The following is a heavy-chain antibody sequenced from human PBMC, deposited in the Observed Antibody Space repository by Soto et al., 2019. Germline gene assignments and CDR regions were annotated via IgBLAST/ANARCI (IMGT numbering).Heavy chain of an antibody. V-gene: IGHV3-21*01. CDR3: ARDGAPHRATIFGVVIMPRGRYFDL. CDR1: GFTLSSYT. D-gene: IGHD3-3*01. J-gene: IGHJ2*01. Sequence: EVQLVESGGGLVQPGGSLRLSCAASGFTLSSYTMNWVRQAPGKGLEWVSSISRSSSYIYYADSVKGRFTISRDNAKNSLYLQMNSLRAEDTAVYYCARDGAPHRATIFGVVIMPRGRYFDLWGRGTLVTVSS. CDR2: ISRSSSYI.